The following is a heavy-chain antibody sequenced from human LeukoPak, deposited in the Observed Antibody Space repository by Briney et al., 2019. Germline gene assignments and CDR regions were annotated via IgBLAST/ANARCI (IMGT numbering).Heavy chain of an antibody. CDR1: GFTVSNHY. J-gene: IGHJ4*02. D-gene: IGHD3-22*01. CDR3: ARVRGYYYQFEY. CDR2: IYSGGST. Sequence: GGSLRLSCAASGFTVSNHYMSWVRQAPGKGLEWVSVIYSGGSTHYADSVKGRFTISRDNSKNTLNLQMNRLRAEDTAVYYCARVRGYYYQFEYWGQGTLVTVSS. V-gene: IGHV3-53*01.